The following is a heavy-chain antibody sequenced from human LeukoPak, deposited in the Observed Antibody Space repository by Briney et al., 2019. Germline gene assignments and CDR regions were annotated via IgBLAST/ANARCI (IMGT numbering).Heavy chain of an antibody. Sequence: ASVKVSCKASVGTFSNYAISWVRQAPGQGLEWMGLIKPDSGNTKYPQKFQGRVTMTRDTSITTAYMELNRLTSDDTAVYYCVRDRPHNWFDPWGQGTLVTVSS. CDR2: IKPDSGNT. J-gene: IGHJ5*02. CDR3: VRDRPHNWFDP. CDR1: VGTFSNYA. V-gene: IGHV1-2*02.